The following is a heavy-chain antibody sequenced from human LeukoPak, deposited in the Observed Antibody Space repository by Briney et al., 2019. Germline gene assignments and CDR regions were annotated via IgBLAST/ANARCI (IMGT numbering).Heavy chain of an antibody. J-gene: IGHJ4*02. CDR1: GLTVSINY. CDR3: ARGIGRSWSLDN. D-gene: IGHD6-13*01. V-gene: IGHV3-53*01. CDR2: IYNDGRT. Sequence: GGSLRLSCAASGLTVSINYMSWVRQAPGKGLEWVSVIYNDGRTYYADSVKSRFTISRDNSKNTLHFQMNSLRVEDTAVYYCARGIGRSWSLDNWGQGTLVTVSS.